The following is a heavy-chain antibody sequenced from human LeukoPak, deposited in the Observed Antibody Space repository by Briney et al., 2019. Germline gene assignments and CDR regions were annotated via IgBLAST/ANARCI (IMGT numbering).Heavy chain of an antibody. CDR2: IKPNSGDT. V-gene: IGHV1-2*02. J-gene: IGHJ6*03. Sequence: GASVKVSCKASGFTLTGYYMHWVRQDPRQGLQWMGWIKPNSGDTDYAQKFQGRVTVTRDTSISTVYMELSSLRSDDTAVYYCARRDYYYYYYMDVWGKGTTVTVSS. CDR3: ARRDYYYYYYMDV. CDR1: GFTLTGYY.